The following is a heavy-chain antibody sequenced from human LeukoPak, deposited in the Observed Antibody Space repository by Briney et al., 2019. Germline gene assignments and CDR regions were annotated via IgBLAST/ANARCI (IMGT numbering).Heavy chain of an antibody. CDR1: GFTFSDYY. D-gene: IGHD6-13*01. V-gene: IGHV3-11*06. CDR3: ARPPYSSSWDPGWFDP. CDR2: ISSSSDYT. Sequence: GGSLMLSCAAAGFTFSDYYMSWIRQAPGKGLEWVSYISSSSDYTNYTDSVRGRFTISRDNAKNSLYLQMNSLRAEDTAVYYCARPPYSSSWDPGWFDPWGQGTLITVSS. J-gene: IGHJ5*02.